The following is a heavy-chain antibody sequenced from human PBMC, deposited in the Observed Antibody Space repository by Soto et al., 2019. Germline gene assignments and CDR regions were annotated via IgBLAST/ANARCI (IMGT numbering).Heavy chain of an antibody. CDR3: AKDPNGHYDILTGYDY. J-gene: IGHJ4*02. V-gene: IGHV3-23*01. D-gene: IGHD3-9*01. CDR2: ISGSGGST. Sequence: GGSLRLSCAASGFTFSSYAMSWVRQAPGKGLEWVSAISGSGGSTYYADSVKGRFTISRDNSKNTLYLQMNSLRAEDTAVYSCAKDPNGHYDILTGYDYWGQGTLVTVSS. CDR1: GFTFSSYA.